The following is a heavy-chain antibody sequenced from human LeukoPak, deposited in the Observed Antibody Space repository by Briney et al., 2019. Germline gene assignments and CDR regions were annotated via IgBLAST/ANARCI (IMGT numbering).Heavy chain of an antibody. CDR1: GGSISSGDDY. J-gene: IGHJ4*02. Sequence: SETLSLTCTVSGGSISSGDDYWSWIRQPPGKGLEWIGYVYHTGSTNYNPSLKSQFTISIETSRNQFSLSLTSVTAADTAMYYCARGRRDGSYYFDYWGQGTSVTVSS. CDR2: VYHTGST. V-gene: IGHV4-61*08. CDR3: ARGRRDGSYYFDY.